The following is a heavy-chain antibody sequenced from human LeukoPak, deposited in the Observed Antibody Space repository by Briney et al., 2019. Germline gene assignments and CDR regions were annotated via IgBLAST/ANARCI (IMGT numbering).Heavy chain of an antibody. CDR3: AKDPRHYYYYYMDV. V-gene: IGHV3-23*01. CDR1: GFTFSSYA. Sequence: GGSLRLPCAASGFTFSSYAMSWVRQAPGKGLEWVSAISGSGGSTYYADSVKGRFTISRDNSKNTLYLQMNSLRAEDTAVYYCAKDPRHYYYYYMDVWGKGTTVTVSS. J-gene: IGHJ6*03. CDR2: ISGSGGST.